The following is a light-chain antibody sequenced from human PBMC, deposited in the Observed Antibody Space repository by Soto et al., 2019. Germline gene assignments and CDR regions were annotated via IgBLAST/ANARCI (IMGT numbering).Light chain of an antibody. Sequence: DIQMTQSPSSLSASVVDRVTITFRASQGISSYLAWYQQKPGKAPKLLIYAASTLQSGVPSRFSGSGSGTDFTLTISSLQPEDFATYYCQQLNSYPWTFGQGTKVDIK. CDR3: QQLNSYPWT. V-gene: IGKV1-9*01. J-gene: IGKJ1*01. CDR2: AAS. CDR1: QGISSY.